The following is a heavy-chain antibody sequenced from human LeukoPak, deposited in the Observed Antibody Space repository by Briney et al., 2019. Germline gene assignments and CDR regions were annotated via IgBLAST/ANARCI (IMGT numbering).Heavy chain of an antibody. D-gene: IGHD2-21*02. Sequence: SQTLSLTCTVSGGSISSGGYYWSWIRQPAGKGLEWIGRIYTSGSTNYNPSLKSRVTISVDTSKNQFSLKLSSVTAADTAVYYCAREAGGDDAFDIWGQGTMVTVSS. J-gene: IGHJ3*02. CDR1: GGSISSGGYY. V-gene: IGHV4-61*02. CDR3: AREAGGDDAFDI. CDR2: IYTSGST.